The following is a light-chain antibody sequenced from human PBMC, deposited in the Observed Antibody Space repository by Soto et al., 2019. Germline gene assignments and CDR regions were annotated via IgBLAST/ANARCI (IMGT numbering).Light chain of an antibody. J-gene: IGLJ2*01. Sequence: QSALTQPPSASGSPGQSVTISCTGTSSDVGGYNYVSWYQQHPGKAPKLMIYEVSKRPSGVPDRFSGSKSGNTASLTVSGIQAEDDAGYYCSSYAGSNKFVVFGGGTKLTVL. V-gene: IGLV2-8*01. CDR3: SSYAGSNKFVV. CDR2: EVS. CDR1: SSDVGGYNY.